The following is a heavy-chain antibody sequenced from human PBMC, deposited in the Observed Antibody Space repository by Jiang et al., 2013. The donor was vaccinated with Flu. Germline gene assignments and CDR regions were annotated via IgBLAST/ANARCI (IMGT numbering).Heavy chain of an antibody. D-gene: IGHD5-24*01. CDR2: IIPILGIA. CDR1: GGTFSSYA. J-gene: IGHJ4*02. CDR3: ATGDGYNVYY. V-gene: IGHV1-69*04. Sequence: LVESGAEVKKPGSSVKVSCKASGGTFSSYAISWVRQAPGQGLEWMGRIIPILGIANYAQKFQGRVTITADKSTSTAYMELSSLRSEDTTVYYCATGDGYNVYYWGQGTLVTVSS.